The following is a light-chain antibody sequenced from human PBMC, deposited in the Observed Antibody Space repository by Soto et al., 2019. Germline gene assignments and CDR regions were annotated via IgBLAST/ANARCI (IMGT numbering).Light chain of an antibody. Sequence: DIQMTQSPCPLSASLGSRVTIPFPASQSITTFLAWYQQKPGKAPQILIYDASKLEPGVPSRLSGGGSGTEFTLTISSLQPDDFATYYCQQYSTYPLTFGGGTKVDIK. CDR2: DAS. V-gene: IGKV1-5*01. CDR1: QSITTF. J-gene: IGKJ4*01. CDR3: QQYSTYPLT.